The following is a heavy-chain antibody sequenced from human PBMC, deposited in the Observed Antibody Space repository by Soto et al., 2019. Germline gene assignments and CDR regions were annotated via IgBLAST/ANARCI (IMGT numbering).Heavy chain of an antibody. D-gene: IGHD7-27*01. CDR2: IWHDGGNK. J-gene: IGHJ4*02. CDR1: GFTFSSYG. CDR3: ARGGDANTGFAKDY. V-gene: IGHV3-33*01. Sequence: QVQLVESGGGVVQPGGSLRLSCAASGFTFSSYGMHWVRQAPGKGLEGVAFIWHDGGNKFYAESVKGRFTITRDNSQNTLYLPMTSLSAEDTAMYYCARGGDANTGFAKDYWGQGTLVTVAA.